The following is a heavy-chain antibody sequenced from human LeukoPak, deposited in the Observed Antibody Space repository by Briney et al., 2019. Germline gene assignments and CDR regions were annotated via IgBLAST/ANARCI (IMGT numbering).Heavy chain of an antibody. Sequence: GGSLRLSCAASGFTFSSYAMSWVRQAPGKGLEWVSAISGSGGSTYYADSVKGRFTISRDNSKNTLYLQMNSLRAEDTAVYYCAKGGYCSSTSCYYYHYYYMDVWGKGTTVTVSS. CDR1: GFTFSSYA. CDR3: AKGGYCSSTSCYYYHYYYMDV. J-gene: IGHJ6*03. V-gene: IGHV3-23*01. D-gene: IGHD2-2*03. CDR2: ISGSGGST.